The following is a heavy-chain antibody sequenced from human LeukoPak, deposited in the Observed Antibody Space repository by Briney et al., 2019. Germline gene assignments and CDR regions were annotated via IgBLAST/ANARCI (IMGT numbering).Heavy chain of an antibody. V-gene: IGHV1-46*01. Sequence: ASVKVSCKASGYTFTSYYMHWVRQAPGQGLEWRGIINPSGGSTSYAQKFQGRVTMTRDTSTSTVYMELSSLRSEDTAVYYCAREPYPTYSSGWYASVDPWGQGTLVTVSS. CDR3: AREPYPTYSSGWYASVDP. CDR2: INPSGGST. CDR1: GYTFTSYY. D-gene: IGHD6-19*01. J-gene: IGHJ5*02.